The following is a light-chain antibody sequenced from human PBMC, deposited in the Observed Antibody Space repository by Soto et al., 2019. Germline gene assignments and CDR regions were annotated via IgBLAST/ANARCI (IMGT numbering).Light chain of an antibody. J-gene: IGKJ1*01. CDR3: QQYGTTPWT. Sequence: EIVLTQSPGTLSLSPGERATISCRASQSVSSSYLAWYQQKPGQAPRLLIYAASARATGIPARFSGSGSGTDFTLTISRLEPEDFAVYYCQQYGTTPWTFGQGAKVDIK. CDR1: QSVSSSY. CDR2: AAS. V-gene: IGKV3-20*01.